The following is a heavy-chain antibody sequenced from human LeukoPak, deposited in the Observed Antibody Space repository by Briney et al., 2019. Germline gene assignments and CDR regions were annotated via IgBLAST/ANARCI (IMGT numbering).Heavy chain of an antibody. D-gene: IGHD6-6*01. CDR3: ARDRPYY. Sequence: GGSLRLSCAASGFTFNNYYMTWVRQAPGKGLEWVSTIGGSDGTTYYADSVKGRFTISRDNSKNTLSPQMNSLRAEDTAVYYCARDRPYYWGQGTLVTVSS. CDR1: GFTFNNYY. J-gene: IGHJ4*02. CDR2: IGGSDGTT. V-gene: IGHV3-23*01.